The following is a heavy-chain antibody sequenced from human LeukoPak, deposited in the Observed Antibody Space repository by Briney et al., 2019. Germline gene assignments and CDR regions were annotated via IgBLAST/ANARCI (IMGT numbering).Heavy chain of an antibody. D-gene: IGHD1-26*01. CDR3: ARQGSYGGFCGY. Sequence: PSETLSLTCTVSGGSISSGGYYWSWIRQPPGKGLEWIGYIYHSGSTYYNPSLKSRVTISVDRSKNQFSLKLSSVTAADTTVYYCARQGSYGGFCGYWGQGTLVTVSS. CDR2: IYHSGST. CDR1: GGSISSGGYY. V-gene: IGHV4-30-2*01. J-gene: IGHJ4*02.